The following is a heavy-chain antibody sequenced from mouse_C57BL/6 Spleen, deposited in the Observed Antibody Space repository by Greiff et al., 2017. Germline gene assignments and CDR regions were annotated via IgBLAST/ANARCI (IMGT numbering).Heavy chain of an antibody. CDR1: GYAFSSSW. D-gene: IGHD4-1*02. J-gene: IGHJ1*03. V-gene: IGHV1-82*01. CDR3: ASNWDDWYFDV. CDR2: IYPGDGDT. Sequence: VQGVESGPELVKPGASVKISCKASGYAFSSSWMNWVKQRPGKGLEWIGRIYPGDGDTNYNGKFKGKATLTADKSSSTAYMQLSSLTSEDSAVYFCASNWDDWYFDVWGTGTTVTVSS.